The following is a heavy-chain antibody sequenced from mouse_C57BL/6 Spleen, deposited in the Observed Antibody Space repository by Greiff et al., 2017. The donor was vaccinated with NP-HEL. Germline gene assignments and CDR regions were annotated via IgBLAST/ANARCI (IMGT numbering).Heavy chain of an antibody. CDR3: ARCPYDSYAMDY. CDR1: GYTFTSYW. D-gene: IGHD6-5*01. J-gene: IGHJ4*01. V-gene: IGHV1-69*01. Sequence: VQLQQSGAELVMPGASVKLSCKASGYTFTSYWMHWVKQRPGQGLEWIGEIDPSDSYTNYNQKFKGKSTLTVDKSSSTAYMQLSSLTSEDSAVYYCARCPYDSYAMDYWGQGTSVTVSS. CDR2: IDPSDSYT.